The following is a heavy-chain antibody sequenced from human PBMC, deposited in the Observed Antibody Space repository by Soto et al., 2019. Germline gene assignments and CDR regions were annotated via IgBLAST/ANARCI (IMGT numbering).Heavy chain of an antibody. CDR2: IIPIFGTA. CDR3: ARRRCSSTSCKPSHRQEPYYYGMDV. Sequence: SVKVSCKASGGTFSSYAISWVRQAPGQGLEWMGGIIPIFGTANYAQKFQGRVTITADESTSTAYMELSSLRSEDTAVYYCARRRCSSTSCKPSHRQEPYYYGMDVWGQGTTVTVSS. D-gene: IGHD2-2*01. CDR1: GGTFSSYA. V-gene: IGHV1-69*13. J-gene: IGHJ6*02.